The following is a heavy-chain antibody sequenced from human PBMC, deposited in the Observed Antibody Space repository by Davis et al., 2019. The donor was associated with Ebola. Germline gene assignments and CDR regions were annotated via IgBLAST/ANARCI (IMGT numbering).Heavy chain of an antibody. CDR2: ISWNSGSI. J-gene: IGHJ6*02. D-gene: IGHD6-13*01. CDR3: AKDYSSSPHGMDV. V-gene: IGHV3-9*01. CDR1: GFTFDDYA. Sequence: PGGSLRLSCAASGFTFDDYAMHWVRQAPGKGLEWVSSISWNSGSIGYADSVKGRFTISRDNAKNSLYLQMNSLRAEDTALCYCAKDYSSSPHGMDVWGQGTTVTVSS.